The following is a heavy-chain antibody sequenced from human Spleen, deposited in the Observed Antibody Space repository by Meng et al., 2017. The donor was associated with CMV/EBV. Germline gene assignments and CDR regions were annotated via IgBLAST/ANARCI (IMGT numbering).Heavy chain of an antibody. D-gene: IGHD1-1*01. CDR2: IFYSGST. V-gene: IGHV4-39*07. CDR3: ARGSLFTGPIDY. J-gene: IGHJ4*02. Sequence: SETLSLTCTVSGGSISSSSYYWGWIRQPPGKGLEWIGNIFYSGSTYYNPSLKSRVTISVDTSKNQFSLKLSSVTAADTAVYYCARGSLFTGPIDYWGQGTLVTVSS. CDR1: GGSISSSSYY.